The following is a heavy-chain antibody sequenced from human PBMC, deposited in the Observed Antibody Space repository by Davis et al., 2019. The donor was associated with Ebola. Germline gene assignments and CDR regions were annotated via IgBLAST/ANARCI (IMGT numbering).Heavy chain of an antibody. CDR3: ARVAAAATFRAEYFQH. D-gene: IGHD6-13*01. J-gene: IGHJ1*01. CDR2: IIPILGIA. V-gene: IGHV1-69*02. CDR1: GGTFSSYT. Sequence: SVKVSCKASGGTFSSYTISWVRQAPGQGLEWMGRIIPILGIANYAQKFQGRVTITADKSTSTAYMELSSLRSEDTAVYYCARVAAAATFRAEYFQHWGQGTLVTVSS.